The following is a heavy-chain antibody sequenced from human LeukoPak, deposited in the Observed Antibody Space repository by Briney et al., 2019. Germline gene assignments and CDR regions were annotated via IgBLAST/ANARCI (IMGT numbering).Heavy chain of an antibody. CDR3: ARDLLETVTTLVNWFDP. D-gene: IGHD4-11*01. V-gene: IGHV4-34*01. J-gene: IGHJ5*02. Sequence: SETLSLTCAVYGGSFSGYHWSWIRQPPGKGLEWIGEINHSGSTNYNPSLKSRVTISVDTSKNQFSLKLSSVTAADTAVYYCARDLLETVTTLVNWFDPWGQGTLVTVSS. CDR1: GGSFSGYH. CDR2: INHSGST.